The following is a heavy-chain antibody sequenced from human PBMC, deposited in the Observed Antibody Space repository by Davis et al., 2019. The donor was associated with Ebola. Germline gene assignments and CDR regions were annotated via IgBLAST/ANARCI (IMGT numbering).Heavy chain of an antibody. D-gene: IGHD2-2*03. J-gene: IGHJ4*02. Sequence: ASVKVSCKASGYTFTNYAMHWVRQAPGQRLEWMGWISTGNGNARYSQKFQGRVTITRDTSATTAYMELSSLRSEDTAVYYCARGLDMGDCFDYWGQGTLVTVSS. V-gene: IGHV1-3*04. CDR3: ARGLDMGDCFDY. CDR2: ISTGNGNA. CDR1: GYTFTNYA.